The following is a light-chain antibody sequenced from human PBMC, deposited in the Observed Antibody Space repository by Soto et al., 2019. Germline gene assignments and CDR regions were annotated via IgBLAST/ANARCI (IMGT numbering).Light chain of an antibody. Sequence: QSALTQPASVSVSPGQSIAISCTGTSSDVGAYNYVSWYQQHPGKAPKLMIFDVTNRPSGVSDRFSGSKSGNTASLTISGLQAEDEADYYCSSYTSSSTYVFGTGTKVTVL. J-gene: IGLJ1*01. CDR3: SSYTSSSTYV. CDR1: SSDVGAYNY. V-gene: IGLV2-14*03. CDR2: DVT.